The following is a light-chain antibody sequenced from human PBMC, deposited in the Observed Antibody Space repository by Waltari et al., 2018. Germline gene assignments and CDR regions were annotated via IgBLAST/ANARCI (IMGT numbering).Light chain of an antibody. CDR3: QQSYTAPYT. V-gene: IGKV1-39*01. CDR2: AAS. J-gene: IGKJ2*01. Sequence: DIQMTQSPSSLSASVGDRITITCLARESIGKYLNWYQQRPGKAPQLLIYAASNLQSGAPSRFSGSGPGTAFTLTISSLRPEDSATYYCQQSYTAPYTFGQGTHLEVK. CDR1: ESIGKY.